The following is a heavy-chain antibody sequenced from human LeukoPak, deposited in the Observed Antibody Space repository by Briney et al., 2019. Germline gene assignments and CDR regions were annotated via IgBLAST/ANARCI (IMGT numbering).Heavy chain of an antibody. V-gene: IGHV3-13*01. D-gene: IGHD3-16*01. CDR2: IGTAGDT. CDR1: GFTFSSYD. J-gene: IGHJ6*02. Sequence: PGVSLRLSCAASGFTFSSYDMHWVRPATGKGLEWVSAIGTAGDTYYPGSVKGRFTISRETAKNSLYLQMNGLRAGDTAVYYCARGAVGMDVWGQGTTVTVSS. CDR3: ARGAVGMDV.